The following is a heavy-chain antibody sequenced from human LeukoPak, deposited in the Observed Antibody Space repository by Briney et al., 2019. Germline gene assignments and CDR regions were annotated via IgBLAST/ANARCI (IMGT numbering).Heavy chain of an antibody. CDR2: IYHSGST. D-gene: IGHD3-22*01. Sequence: SETLSLACSVSGYSISSGYYWGWIRQPPGKGLEWIGSIYHSGSTYYNPSLKSRVTISVDTSKNQFSLKLSSVTAADTAAYYCARPGIQYDSSGYYDYWGQGTLVTVSS. CDR3: ARPGIQYDSSGYYDY. V-gene: IGHV4-38-2*02. J-gene: IGHJ4*02. CDR1: GYSISSGYY.